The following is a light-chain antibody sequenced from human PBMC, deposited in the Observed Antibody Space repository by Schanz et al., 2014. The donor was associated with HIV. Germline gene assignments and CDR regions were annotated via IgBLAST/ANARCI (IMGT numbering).Light chain of an antibody. CDR1: QSISSSY. Sequence: EFVLTQSPGTLSLSPGERATLSCRASQSISSSYLAWSQQKPGQAPRLLIYGASTRATGVPARFSGSGSGTEFTLTISSLQSEDFAVYYCQQYSYMPLWYSFGQGTKLQIK. V-gene: IGKV3-20*01. J-gene: IGKJ2*03. CDR3: QQYSYMPLWYS. CDR2: GAS.